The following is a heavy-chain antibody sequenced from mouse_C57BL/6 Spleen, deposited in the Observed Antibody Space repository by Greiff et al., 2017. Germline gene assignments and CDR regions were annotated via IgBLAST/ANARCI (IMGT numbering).Heavy chain of an antibody. CDR1: GFNIKDYY. Sequence: EVKVVESGAELVKPGASVKLSCTASGFNIKDYYMHWVKQRTEQGLEWIGRIDPEDGETKYAPKFQGKATITADTSSNTAYLQLSSLTSEDTAVYYCATGDYYGSTAWFAYWGQGTLVTVSA. CDR3: ATGDYYGSTAWFAY. CDR2: IDPEDGET. J-gene: IGHJ3*01. V-gene: IGHV14-2*01. D-gene: IGHD1-1*01.